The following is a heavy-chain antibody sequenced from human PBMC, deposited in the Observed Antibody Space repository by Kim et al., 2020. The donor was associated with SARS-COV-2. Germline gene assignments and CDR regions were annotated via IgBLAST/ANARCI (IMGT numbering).Heavy chain of an antibody. V-gene: IGHV1-18*01. CDR2: T. D-gene: IGHD3-22*01. CDR3: ARVGQWLDFDY. J-gene: IGHJ4*02. Sequence: TSYAQKLQGRVTMTTDTSTSTAYMELRSLRSDDTAVYYCARVGQWLDFDYWGQGTLVTVSS.